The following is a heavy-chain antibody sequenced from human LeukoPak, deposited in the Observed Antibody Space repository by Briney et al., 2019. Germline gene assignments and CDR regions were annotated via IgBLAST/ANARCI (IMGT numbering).Heavy chain of an antibody. CDR3: ARDGEGYYGSGSYIDY. CDR2: ISSSSGYI. J-gene: IGHJ4*02. D-gene: IGHD3-10*01. Sequence: GGSLRLSCTASGFTFSSYSMNWVRQAPGKGLEWVSSISSSSGYIYYADSVKGRFTISRDNAKNSLYLQMNSLGAEDTAVYYCARDGEGYYGSGSYIDYWGQGTLVTVSS. CDR1: GFTFSSYS. V-gene: IGHV3-21*01.